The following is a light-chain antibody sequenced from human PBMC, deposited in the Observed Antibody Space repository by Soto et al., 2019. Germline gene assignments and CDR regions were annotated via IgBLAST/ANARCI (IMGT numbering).Light chain of an antibody. CDR2: YDS. J-gene: IGLJ3*02. CDR1: NMGSKS. CDR3: QVWDSSSDHRGV. Sequence: SYELTQPPSVSVAPGKTARITCGGNNMGSKSVHWYQQKPGQAPVLVIYYDSDRPSGIPERFSGSNSGNTAPLTISRVEAGDEADYYCQVWDSSSDHRGVFGGGTKLTVL. V-gene: IGLV3-21*04.